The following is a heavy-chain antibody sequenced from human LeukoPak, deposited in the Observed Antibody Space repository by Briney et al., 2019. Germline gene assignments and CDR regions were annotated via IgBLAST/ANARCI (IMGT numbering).Heavy chain of an antibody. J-gene: IGHJ4*02. CDR2: ITLYNGNT. V-gene: IGHV1-68*01. D-gene: IGHD5-18*01. Sequence: GASVKVSCKASGYTFTYCSLHWLQQAPGQGLARMRWITLYNGNTNYAKKFQGRVTITRDMSLRTAYIELSSLRSEDSAVYYWARYGDTAMGRGYWGQGTLVTVSS. CDR3: ARYGDTAMGRGY. CDR1: GYTFTYCS.